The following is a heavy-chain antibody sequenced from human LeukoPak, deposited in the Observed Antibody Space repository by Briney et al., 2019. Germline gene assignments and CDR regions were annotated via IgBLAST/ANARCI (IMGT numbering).Heavy chain of an antibody. D-gene: IGHD3-9*01. J-gene: IGHJ5*02. Sequence: GASVKVSCKASGYTFTSYGISWVRQAPGQGLEWMGWISAYNGNTNYAQKLQGRVTMTTDTSTSTAYMELRSLRSDDTAVYYCARGPTLGNYDILTGYYRTWFDPWGKGTLVTVSS. CDR1: GYTFTSYG. V-gene: IGHV1-18*01. CDR2: ISAYNGNT. CDR3: ARGPTLGNYDILTGYYRTWFDP.